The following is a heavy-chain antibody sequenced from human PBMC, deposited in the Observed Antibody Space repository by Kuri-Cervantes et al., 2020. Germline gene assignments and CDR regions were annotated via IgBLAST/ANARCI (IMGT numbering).Heavy chain of an antibody. V-gene: IGHV3-53*01. D-gene: IGHD6-19*01. CDR3: ARVGVYSSGWGGNYYYGMDV. Sequence: GESLKISCAASGFTVSSNYMSWVRQAPGKGLEWVSVIYSGGSTYYADSVKGRFTISRDNSKNTLYLRMNSLRAEDTAVYYCARVGVYSSGWGGNYYYGMDVWGQGTTVTVSS. CDR1: GFTVSSNY. J-gene: IGHJ6*02. CDR2: IYSGGST.